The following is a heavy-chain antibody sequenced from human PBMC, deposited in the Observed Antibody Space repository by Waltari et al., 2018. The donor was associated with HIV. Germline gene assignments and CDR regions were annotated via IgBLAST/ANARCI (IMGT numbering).Heavy chain of an antibody. J-gene: IGHJ6*02. CDR3: ARSYDYGGNPIYYGMDV. D-gene: IGHD4-17*01. CDR1: GYTFTSSD. CDR2: MNPNSGNT. Sequence: QVQLVPSGAEVKKPGASVKVSCKASGYTFTSSDINCVRQATGQGLEWMGWMNPNSGNTGYAQKFQGRVTMTRNTSISTAYMELSSLRSEDTAVYYCARSYDYGGNPIYYGMDVWGQGTTVTVSS. V-gene: IGHV1-8*01.